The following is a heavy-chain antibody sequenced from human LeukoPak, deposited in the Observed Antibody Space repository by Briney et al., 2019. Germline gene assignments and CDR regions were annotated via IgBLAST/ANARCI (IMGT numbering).Heavy chain of an antibody. CDR1: GFTFSRYS. V-gene: IGHV3-21*01. Sequence: PGGSLRLSCAASGFTFSRYSMSWVRQAPGKGLEWVSSISSSRSYIYYADSVKGPFPISRDNAKNSLYLQMNSLRAEDTAVYYCARGGVKTKSPFDYWGQGTLVTVSS. CDR2: ISSSRSYI. CDR3: ARGGVKTKSPFDY. J-gene: IGHJ4*02.